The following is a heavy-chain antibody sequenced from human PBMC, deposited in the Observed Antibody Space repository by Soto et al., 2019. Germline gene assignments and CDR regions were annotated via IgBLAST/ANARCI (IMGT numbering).Heavy chain of an antibody. V-gene: IGHV4-39*01. CDR1: GGSISSSSYY. J-gene: IGHJ4*02. D-gene: IGHD6-19*01. Sequence: PSETLSLTCTVSGGSISSSSYYWGWIRQPPGKGLEWIGSIYYSGSTYYNPSLKSRVTISVDTSKNQFSLKLSSVTAADTAVYYCARVGTGYSSGWSKPRHFDYWGQGTLVTVSS. CDR3: ARVGTGYSSGWSKPRHFDY. CDR2: IYYSGST.